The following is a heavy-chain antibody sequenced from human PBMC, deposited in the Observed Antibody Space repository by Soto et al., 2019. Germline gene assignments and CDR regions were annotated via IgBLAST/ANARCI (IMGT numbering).Heavy chain of an antibody. D-gene: IGHD2-15*01. V-gene: IGHV3-48*01. CDR3: ARVSCCGLNHYYYMDV. Sequence: GGSLRLSCAASGFTFSSYAMSWVRQAPGKGLEWLSYITSSSHLITYTDSVKGRFTTSRDNAENSLYLQMNSLRAEDTAVYYCARVSCCGLNHYYYMDVWGKGTTVTVSS. CDR2: ITSSSHLI. J-gene: IGHJ6*03. CDR1: GFTFSSYA.